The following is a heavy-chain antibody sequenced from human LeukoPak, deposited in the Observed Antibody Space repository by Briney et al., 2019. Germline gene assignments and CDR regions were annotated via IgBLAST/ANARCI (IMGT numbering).Heavy chain of an antibody. CDR2: IYYRGST. V-gene: IGHV4-59*08. CDR1: GGSISSYY. J-gene: IGHJ4*02. Sequence: PSETLSLTCTVSGGSISSYYWSWLRQPPEKGLEWIGYIYYRGSTNYNPSLKSRVTISVDTSNNRFSLKLSSVTDADTAVYYCARHVPHSEDYFDYWGQGTLVTVSS. CDR3: ARHVPHSEDYFDY. D-gene: IGHD3-3*02.